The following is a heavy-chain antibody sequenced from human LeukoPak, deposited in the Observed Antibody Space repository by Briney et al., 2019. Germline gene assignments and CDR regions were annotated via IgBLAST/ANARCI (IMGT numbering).Heavy chain of an antibody. CDR2: ISSSSSYI. Sequence: GGSLRLSCAASGFTFSSYSMNWVRQAPGKGLEWVSSISSSSSYIYYADSVKGRFTISRDNAKNSLYLQMNSLRAEDTAVYYCAKDTRPFSGYYGMDVWGQGTTVTVSS. J-gene: IGHJ6*02. D-gene: IGHD6-25*01. CDR3: AKDTRPFSGYYGMDV. CDR1: GFTFSSYS. V-gene: IGHV3-21*04.